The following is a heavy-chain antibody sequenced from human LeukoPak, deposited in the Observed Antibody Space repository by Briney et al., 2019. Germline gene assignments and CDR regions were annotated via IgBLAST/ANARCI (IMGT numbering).Heavy chain of an antibody. CDR2: FDPEDGET. Sequence: GASVKVSCKVSGYTLTELSMHWVRQAPGKGLEWMGGFDPEDGETIYAQKFQGSVTMTEDTSTDTAYMELSSLRSEDTAVYYCATDLSTATTYYFDYWGQGTLVTVSS. D-gene: IGHD5-12*01. CDR1: GYTLTELS. CDR3: ATDLSTATTYYFDY. V-gene: IGHV1-24*01. J-gene: IGHJ4*02.